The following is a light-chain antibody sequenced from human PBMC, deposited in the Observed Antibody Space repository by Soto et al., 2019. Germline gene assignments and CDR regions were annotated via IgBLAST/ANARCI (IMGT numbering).Light chain of an antibody. V-gene: IGKV1-33*01. CDR1: QDISNY. Sequence: DIQMSQSPSSLSASVGNRVTITCRASQDISNYLDWYQHKPGQAPKLLIFRASNLETGVPSRFSGGGSGTHFTFTISSLQPEDIATYYCQQYDNLPSYTFGPGTKLEIK. J-gene: IGKJ2*01. CDR2: RAS. CDR3: QQYDNLPSYT.